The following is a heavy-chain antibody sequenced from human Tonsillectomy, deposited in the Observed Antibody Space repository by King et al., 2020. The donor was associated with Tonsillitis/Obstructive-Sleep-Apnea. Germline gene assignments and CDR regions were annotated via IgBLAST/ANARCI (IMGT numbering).Heavy chain of an antibody. D-gene: IGHD2-2*01. J-gene: IGHJ6*02. CDR1: GFTFSSYG. CDR2: IWYDGSNK. V-gene: IGHV3-33*01. Sequence: VQLVESGGGVVQPGRSLRLSCAASGFTFSSYGMHWVRQAPGKGLEWVALIWYDGSNKYYADSVKGRFTISRDNSKNTLYLQMSSLRAEDTAVYYCASNHCSSTSCSTDSYYYYGMDVWGQGTTVTVSS. CDR3: ASNHCSSTSCSTDSYYYYGMDV.